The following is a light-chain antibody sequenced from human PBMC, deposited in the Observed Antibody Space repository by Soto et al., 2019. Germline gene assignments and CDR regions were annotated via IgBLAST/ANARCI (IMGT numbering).Light chain of an antibody. CDR3: QQYSSYSPT. CDR2: KAS. V-gene: IGKV1-5*03. J-gene: IGKJ1*01. CDR1: QSISSW. Sequence: DIQMTQSPSTLTASVGDRVTITCRASQSISSWLAWYQQKPGKAPKLLIYKASSLDSGVPSRFSGSGSGTEFTLTISSLQPDDFATYYCQQYSSYSPTFAQGTKVEIK.